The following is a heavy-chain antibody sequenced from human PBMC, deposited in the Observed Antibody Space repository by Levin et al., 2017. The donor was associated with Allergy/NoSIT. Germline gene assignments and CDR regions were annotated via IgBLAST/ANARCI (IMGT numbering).Heavy chain of an antibody. Sequence: SQTLSLTCTVSGGSINNSYWSWIRQPAGKGLEWVGRIYTDGYTNYNPSLRRRVTMSVDTSKNQFSLKLTSVTAADTAVYYCAREDSTGYSAFDPWGQGTLVTVSS. CDR3: AREDSTGYSAFDP. D-gene: IGHD3-22*01. CDR1: GGSINNSY. V-gene: IGHV4-4*07. CDR2: IYTDGYT. J-gene: IGHJ5*02.